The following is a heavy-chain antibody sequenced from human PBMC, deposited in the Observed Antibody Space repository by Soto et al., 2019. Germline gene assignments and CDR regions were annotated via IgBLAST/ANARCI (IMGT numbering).Heavy chain of an antibody. CDR1: GYTFTSYA. Sequence: QVQLVQSGAEVKKPGASVKVSCKASGYTFTSYAMHWVRQAPGQRLEWMGWINAGNGNTKYSQKFQGRVTITRDTSASTAYMELSSLRSEDTAVYYCAREWGYCSGGSCYSWFDPWGQGTLVTVSS. J-gene: IGHJ5*02. CDR3: AREWGYCSGGSCYSWFDP. CDR2: INAGNGNT. V-gene: IGHV1-3*01. D-gene: IGHD2-15*01.